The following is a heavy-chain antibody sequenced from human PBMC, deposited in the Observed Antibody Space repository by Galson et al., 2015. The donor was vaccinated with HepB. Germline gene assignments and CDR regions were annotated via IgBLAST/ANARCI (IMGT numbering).Heavy chain of an antibody. V-gene: IGHV3-74*01. CDR2: INSDGSST. J-gene: IGHJ4*02. D-gene: IGHD2-21*02. CDR1: GFTFSSYW. Sequence: SLRLSCAASGFTFSSYWMHWVRQAPGKGLVWVSRINSDGSSTSYADSVKGRFTISRDNAKNTLYLQMNSLRAEDTAVYYCARACGGDCSATDSAFGYWGQRTLVTVSS. CDR3: ARACGGDCSATDSAFGY.